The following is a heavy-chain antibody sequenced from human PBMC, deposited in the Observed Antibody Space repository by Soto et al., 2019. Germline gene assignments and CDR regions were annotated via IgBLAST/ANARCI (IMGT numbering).Heavy chain of an antibody. CDR2: ISGSGGST. V-gene: IGHV3-23*01. CDR3: AKDRPRGYPPGYFDY. J-gene: IGHJ4*02. CDR1: GFTFSNYG. Sequence: PGVSLRISCAASGFTFSNYGMSWVRQAPGKGLEWVSAISGSGGSTYYADSVKGRFTISRDNSKNTLYLQMNSLGAEDTAVYYCAKDRPRGYPPGYFDYWGQGTLVTVSS. D-gene: IGHD1-1*01.